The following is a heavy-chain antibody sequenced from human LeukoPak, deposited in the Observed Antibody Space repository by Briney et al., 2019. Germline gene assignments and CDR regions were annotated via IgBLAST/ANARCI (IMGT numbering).Heavy chain of an antibody. CDR1: GGTFSSYA. D-gene: IGHD3-10*01. Sequence: EASVKVSCKASGGTFSSYAISWVRQAPGQGLEWMGGIIPIFGTANYAQKFQGRVTITADESTSTAYMELSSLRSEDTAVYYCARGFTGRGYYGSGSYRYYYYYMDVWGKGTTVTVSS. CDR3: ARGFTGRGYYGSGSYRYYYYYMDV. CDR2: IIPIFGTA. J-gene: IGHJ6*03. V-gene: IGHV1-69*13.